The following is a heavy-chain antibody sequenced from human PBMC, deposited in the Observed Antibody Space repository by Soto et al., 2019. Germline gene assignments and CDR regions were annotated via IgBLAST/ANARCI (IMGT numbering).Heavy chain of an antibody. CDR3: AKTICSGGSCYIANDAFDI. Sequence: SQTLSLICAISGDSVSSNSAAWNWIRQSPSRGLEWLGRTYYRSKWYNDYAVSVKSRITINPDTSKNQFSLQLNSVTPEDTAVYYCAKTICSGGSCYIANDAFDIWGQGTMVTVSS. CDR2: TYYRSKWYN. J-gene: IGHJ3*02. D-gene: IGHD2-15*01. CDR1: GDSVSSNSAA. V-gene: IGHV6-1*01.